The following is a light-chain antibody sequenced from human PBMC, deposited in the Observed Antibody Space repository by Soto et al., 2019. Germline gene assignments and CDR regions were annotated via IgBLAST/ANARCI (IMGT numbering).Light chain of an antibody. CDR3: QQYGSSPFT. V-gene: IGKV3-20*01. CDR1: QIVNNNY. CDR2: GAS. Sequence: EIVLTQSPGTLSLSPGERATLSCRASQIVNNNYLAWYQQKPGQAPRLVIYGASSRATGIPDRFSGTGSETDFTLTISRLEPEDFAVYYCQQYGSSPFTFGQGTRLEIK. J-gene: IGKJ5*01.